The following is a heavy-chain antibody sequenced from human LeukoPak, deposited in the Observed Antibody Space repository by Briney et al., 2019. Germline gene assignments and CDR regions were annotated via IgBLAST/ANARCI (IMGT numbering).Heavy chain of an antibody. J-gene: IGHJ4*02. CDR3: ARHGHDTDNYEAHFDY. D-gene: IGHD3-3*01. CDR2: IYYSGST. CDR1: GGSISSGGYY. Sequence: SETLSLTCTVSGGSISSGGYYWSWIRQHPGKGLEWIGYIYYSGSTYYNPSLKSRVTISVDTSKNQLSLNLSSVTAADTAVYYCARHGHDTDNYEAHFDYWGQGTLVTVSS. V-gene: IGHV4-31*03.